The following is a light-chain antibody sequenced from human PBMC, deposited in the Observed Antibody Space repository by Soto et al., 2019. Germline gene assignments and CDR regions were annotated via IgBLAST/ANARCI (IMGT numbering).Light chain of an antibody. CDR2: INTDGSH. CDR3: QTWGTGFQV. Sequence: QSVLTQSPSASASLGASVKLTCTLSSEYRTYSIAWHQQQPGKGPRYLMKINTDGSHNRGDGIPDRFSGSISGAEHYLTISNVQSDDEADYYCQTWGTGFQVFGGGTKVTVL. V-gene: IGLV4-69*01. J-gene: IGLJ2*01. CDR1: SEYRTYS.